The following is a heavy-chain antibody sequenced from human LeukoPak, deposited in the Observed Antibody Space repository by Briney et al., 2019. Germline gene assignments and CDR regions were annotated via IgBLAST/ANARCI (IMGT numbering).Heavy chain of an antibody. CDR1: GFTFGDYA. D-gene: IGHD3-3*01. V-gene: IGHV3-49*03. CDR3: TRDDFWSGYYPPRDY. CDR2: IRSKAYGGTT. Sequence: PGGSLRLSCTVSGFTFGDYAMSWFRQAPGKGLEWVGFIRSKAYGGTTEYAASVKGRFTISRDDSKSIAYLQMNSLKTEDTAVYYCTRDDFWSGYYPPRDYWGQGTLVTVSS. J-gene: IGHJ4*02.